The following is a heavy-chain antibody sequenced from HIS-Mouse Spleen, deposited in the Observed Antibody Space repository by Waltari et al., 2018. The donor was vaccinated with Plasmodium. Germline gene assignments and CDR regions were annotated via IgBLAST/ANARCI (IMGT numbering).Heavy chain of an antibody. Sequence: QVQLQESGPGLVKPSETLSLTCTVSGYSISSGYYWGWIRQPPGKGLEWFGSIYHRGSTYYNPALKSRGTISVDTSKKQFALKLSSVTAADAAGYYCARSLGIASSYWYFDLWGRGTLVTVSS. J-gene: IGHJ2*01. CDR1: GYSISSGYY. CDR3: ARSLGIASSYWYFDL. D-gene: IGHD2-15*01. V-gene: IGHV4-38-2*02. CDR2: IYHRGST.